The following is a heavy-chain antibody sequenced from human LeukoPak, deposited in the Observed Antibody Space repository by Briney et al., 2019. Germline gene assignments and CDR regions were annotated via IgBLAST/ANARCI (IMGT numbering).Heavy chain of an antibody. V-gene: IGHV4-38-2*01. J-gene: IGHJ6*03. CDR2: IYHSGST. CDR1: GYSISSGYY. Sequence: SETLSLTCAVSGYSISSGYYWGWIRQPPGKGLERIGSIYHSGSTYYNPSLKSRVTISVDTSKNQFSLKLSSVTAADTAVYYCARVDQLLSYYMDVWGKGTTVTVSS. CDR3: ARVDQLLSYYMDV. D-gene: IGHD2-2*01.